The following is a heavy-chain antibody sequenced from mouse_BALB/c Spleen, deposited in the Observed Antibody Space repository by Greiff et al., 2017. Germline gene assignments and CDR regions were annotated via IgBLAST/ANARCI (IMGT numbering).Heavy chain of an antibody. CDR3: ARSRGGSSYADY. D-gene: IGHD1-1*01. CDR1: GYTFTSYT. J-gene: IGHJ2*01. V-gene: IGHV1-4*01. Sequence: VQLHQSGAELARPGASVKMSCKASGYTFTSYTMHWVKQRPGQGLEWIGYINPSSGYTNYNQKFKDKATLTADKSSSTAYMQLSSLTSEDSAVYYCARSRGGSSYADYWGQGTTLTVSA. CDR2: INPSSGYT.